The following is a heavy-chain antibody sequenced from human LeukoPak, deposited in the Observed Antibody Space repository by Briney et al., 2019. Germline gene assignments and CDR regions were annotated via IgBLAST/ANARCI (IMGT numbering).Heavy chain of an antibody. D-gene: IGHD1-1*01. CDR3: ARVRGSDYYYYYMDV. J-gene: IGHJ6*03. V-gene: IGHV1-18*01. CDR2: ISAYNGNT. Sequence: ASVKVSRKASGYTFTSYGISWVRQAPGQGLEWMGWISAYNGNTNYAQKLQGRVTMTTDTSTSTAYMELRSLRSDDTAVYYCARVRGSDYYYYYMDVWGKGTTVTISS. CDR1: GYTFTSYG.